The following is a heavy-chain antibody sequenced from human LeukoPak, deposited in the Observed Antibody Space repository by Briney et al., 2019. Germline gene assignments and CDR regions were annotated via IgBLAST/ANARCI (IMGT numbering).Heavy chain of an antibody. D-gene: IGHD6-13*01. J-gene: IGHJ3*02. V-gene: IGHV3-66*01. Sequence: GGSLRLSCAASGFTFSSYSMSWVRQAPGKGLEWVSVIYSGGSTYYADSVKGRFTISRDNTKNTLYLQMNSLRAEDTAVYYCARDGYSSSFSDAFDIWGQGTMVTVSS. CDR1: GFTFSSYS. CDR2: IYSGGST. CDR3: ARDGYSSSFSDAFDI.